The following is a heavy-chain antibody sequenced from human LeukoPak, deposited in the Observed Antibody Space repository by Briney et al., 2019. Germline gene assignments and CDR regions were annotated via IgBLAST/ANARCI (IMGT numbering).Heavy chain of an antibody. D-gene: IGHD3-16*02. J-gene: IGHJ4*02. CDR1: GGSISSSPYY. V-gene: IGHV4-61*05. CDR2: ISYRGST. Sequence: ETLSLTCTVSGGSISSSPYYWGWIRQPPGKGLEWIGCISYRGSTNYNPSLKSRVTISVDTSKNHFSLKLSSVTAADTAVYYCARVRGLGVITPYLDYWGQGTLVTVSS. CDR3: ARVRGLGVITPYLDY.